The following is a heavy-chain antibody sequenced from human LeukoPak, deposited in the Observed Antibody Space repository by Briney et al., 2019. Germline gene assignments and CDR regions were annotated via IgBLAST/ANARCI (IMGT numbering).Heavy chain of an antibody. J-gene: IGHJ6*03. Sequence: GASVKVSCKASGYTFTSYYMHWVRQAPGQGLEWMGIINPSGGSTSYAQKFQGRVTMTRDMSTSTAYMELSSLRSEDTAVYYCAREDGYSYGYDYYYMDVWGKGTTVTVSS. CDR3: AREDGYSYGYDYYYMDV. V-gene: IGHV1-46*01. CDR1: GYTFTSYY. D-gene: IGHD5-18*01. CDR2: INPSGGST.